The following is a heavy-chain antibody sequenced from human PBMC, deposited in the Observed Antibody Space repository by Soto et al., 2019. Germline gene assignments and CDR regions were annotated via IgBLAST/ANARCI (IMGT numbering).Heavy chain of an antibody. CDR2: INPSGGST. CDR1: GYSFTSYY. J-gene: IGHJ4*02. Sequence: ASVKVSCKAFGYSFTSYYMHWVRQAPGQGLEWMGIINPSGGSTSYAHNFHGRVTMTRDTSTSTLYMELSSLRSEDTAVYYCARSRDYYFDYWGQGTLVTVSS. CDR3: ARSRDYYFDY. V-gene: IGHV1-46*01.